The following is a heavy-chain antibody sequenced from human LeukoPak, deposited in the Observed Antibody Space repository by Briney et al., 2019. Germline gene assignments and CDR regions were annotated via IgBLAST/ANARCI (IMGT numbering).Heavy chain of an antibody. CDR2: IYYSGST. D-gene: IGHD6-6*01. V-gene: IGHV4-59*01. CDR1: GGSISNYY. J-gene: IGHJ6*03. CDR3: ARVRGGSSGGYYYYYMDV. Sequence: SETLSLTCTVSGGSISNYYWSWIRQPPGKGLEWIGYIYYSGSTNYNPSLKSRVTISVDTSKNQFSLKLSSVTAADTAVYYCARVRGGSSGGYYYYYMDVWGKGTTVTVSS.